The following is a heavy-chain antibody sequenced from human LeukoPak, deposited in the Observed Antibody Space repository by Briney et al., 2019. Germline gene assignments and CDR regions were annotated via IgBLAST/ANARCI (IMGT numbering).Heavy chain of an antibody. J-gene: IGHJ4*02. Sequence: SETLSLTCAVYGGSISGYYCSWIRQPPGKGLEWIGEINHSGSTNYNPSLKSRVTISVDTSKNQFSLKLSSVTAADTAVYYCARDGQGLDYWGQGTLVTVSS. D-gene: IGHD5-24*01. CDR2: INHSGST. CDR1: GGSISGYY. V-gene: IGHV4-34*01. CDR3: ARDGQGLDY.